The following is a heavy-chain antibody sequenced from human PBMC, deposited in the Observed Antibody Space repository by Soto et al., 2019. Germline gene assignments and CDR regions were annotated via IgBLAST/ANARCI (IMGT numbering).Heavy chain of an antibody. V-gene: IGHV3-23*01. CDR1: GFTFDSHA. CDR3: TKDKADKYDSSVDS. D-gene: IGHD3-22*01. Sequence: GGSLRLSCVGSGFTFDSHAMNWVRQAPGKGLECVAGITGSAGSTYYADSVKGRFTISKDNSKNTLYLQMNSLRAEDTAVYYCTKDKADKYDSSVDSWGQGTQVTVSS. CDR2: ITGSAGST. J-gene: IGHJ4*02.